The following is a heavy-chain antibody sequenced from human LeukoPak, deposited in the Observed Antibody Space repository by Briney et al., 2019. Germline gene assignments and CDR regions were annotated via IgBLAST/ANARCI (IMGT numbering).Heavy chain of an antibody. J-gene: IGHJ5*02. D-gene: IGHD3-22*01. CDR2: TYYRSKWYN. Sequence: SQTLSLTCAISGDSVSSNSAAWNWIRQSPSRGLEWLGRTYYRSKWYNDYAVSVKSRITINPDTSKNQFSLQLNSVTPEDTAVYYCARGGTYYYDNSGINWFDPWGQGTLVTVSS. CDR3: ARGGTYYYDNSGINWFDP. CDR1: GDSVSSNSAA. V-gene: IGHV6-1*01.